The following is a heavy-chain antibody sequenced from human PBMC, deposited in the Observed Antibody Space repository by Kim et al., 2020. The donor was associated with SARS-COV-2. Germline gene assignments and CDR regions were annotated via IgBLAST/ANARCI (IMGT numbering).Heavy chain of an antibody. D-gene: IGHD6-6*01. CDR1: GFTFSSFW. Sequence: GGSLRLSCAASGFTFSSFWMSWVRQAPGKGLEWVASIKHDGSEEYYVDSVKGRFTISRDNAKNSLFLQMNSLRAEDTAIYYCARDGVGIAARDYWGQGNLVTVSS. V-gene: IGHV3-7*03. CDR2: IKHDGSEE. J-gene: IGHJ4*02. CDR3: ARDGVGIAARDY.